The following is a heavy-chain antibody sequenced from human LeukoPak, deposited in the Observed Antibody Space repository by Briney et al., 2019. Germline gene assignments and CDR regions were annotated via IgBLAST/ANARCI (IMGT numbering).Heavy chain of an antibody. V-gene: IGHV5-51*01. CDR3: ARRPDVGGGWNFGY. CDR1: GYTFTNYW. CDR2: IATSDSDT. J-gene: IGHJ4*02. D-gene: IGHD6-19*01. Sequence: GESLKISCKGSGYTFTNYWIGWVRQMPGRDLEWMGIIATSDSDTRYSPSFQGQVTISVDKSIRTAYLQWSSLKASDTAIYYCARRPDVGGGWNFGYWGQGSLVTVSS.